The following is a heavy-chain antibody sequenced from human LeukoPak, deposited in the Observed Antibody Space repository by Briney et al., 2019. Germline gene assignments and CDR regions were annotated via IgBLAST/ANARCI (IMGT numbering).Heavy chain of an antibody. Sequence: GGSLRLSCTVSGFTVSSNSMSWVRQAPGKGLEWVSFIYSGTIHYSDSVKGRFTISRDNSKNTLYLQMNSLRAEDTAVYYCAKEIWPTVTIPGWTYFDYWGQGALVTVSS. J-gene: IGHJ4*02. V-gene: IGHV3-66*03. D-gene: IGHD4-17*01. CDR2: IYSGTI. CDR1: GFTVSSNS. CDR3: AKEIWPTVTIPGWTYFDY.